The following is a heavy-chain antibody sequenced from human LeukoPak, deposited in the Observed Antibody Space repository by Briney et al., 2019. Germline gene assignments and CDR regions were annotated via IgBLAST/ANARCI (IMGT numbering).Heavy chain of an antibody. D-gene: IGHD3-10*01. CDR1: GGSISSSSYY. CDR2: IYTSGST. J-gene: IGHJ6*03. CDR3: ARDRDSGITMVRGVSAGMDV. Sequence: SETLSLTCTVSGGSISSSSYYWGWIRQPAGKGLEWIGRIYTSGSTNYNPSLKSRVTMSVDTSKNQFSLKLSSVTAADTAVYYCARDRDSGITMVRGVSAGMDVWGKGTTVTISS. V-gene: IGHV4-61*02.